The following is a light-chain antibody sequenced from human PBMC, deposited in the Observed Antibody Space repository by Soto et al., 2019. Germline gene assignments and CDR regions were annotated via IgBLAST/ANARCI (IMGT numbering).Light chain of an antibody. J-gene: IGKJ1*01. V-gene: IGKV3-20*01. CDR2: AAS. CDR3: QQYHNSPWT. Sequence: EIVLTQSPGTLSLSPGERATLSCRASQSVRNSYLAWYQQRPGQAPRLLIYAASSRATGLPDRFSGSGSGTDFTLAISRLEPEDFAVYFCQQYHNSPWTFGQGTKVEIK. CDR1: QSVRNSY.